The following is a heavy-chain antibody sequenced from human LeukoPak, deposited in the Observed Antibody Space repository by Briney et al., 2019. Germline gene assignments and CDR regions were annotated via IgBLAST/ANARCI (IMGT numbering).Heavy chain of an antibody. D-gene: IGHD5-24*01. J-gene: IGHJ4*02. V-gene: IGHV4-34*01. CDR3: AGGRWLQLPYL. Sequence: SETLSLTCVVYGGSFSGYYWSWIRQPPGKGLEWIGEINHSGSTNYNPSLKSRVTISVDTSKNQFSLNLSSVTAADTAVYFCAGGRWLQLPYLWGQGTLVTVSS. CDR2: INHSGST. CDR1: GGSFSGYY.